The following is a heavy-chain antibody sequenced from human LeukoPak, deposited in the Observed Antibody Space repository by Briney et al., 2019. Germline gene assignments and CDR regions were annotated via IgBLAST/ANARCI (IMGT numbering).Heavy chain of an antibody. CDR2: IRYDGSNK. CDR1: GFTFSSYG. J-gene: IGHJ4*02. CDR3: AKDAYYYGSGSYLGYFDY. V-gene: IGHV3-30*02. D-gene: IGHD3-10*01. Sequence: GGPLRLSCAASGFTFSSYGMHWVRQAPGKGLEWVAFIRYDGSNKYYADSVKGRFTISRDNSKNTLYLQMNSLRAEDTAVYYCAKDAYYYGSGSYLGYFDYWGQGTLVTVSS.